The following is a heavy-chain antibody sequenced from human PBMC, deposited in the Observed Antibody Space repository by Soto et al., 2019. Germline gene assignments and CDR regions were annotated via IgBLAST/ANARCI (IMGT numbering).Heavy chain of an antibody. D-gene: IGHD2-15*01. CDR2: ISSSGSTI. Sequence: QVQLVESGGGLVKPGGSLRLSCAASGFTFSDYYMSWIRQAPGKGLEWVSYISSSGSTIYYADSVKGRFTISRDNAKNSLYLQMNSLRAEDTAVYYCARVHSPRLYCSGGSCYAGWFDPWGQGTLVTVSS. CDR3: ARVHSPRLYCSGGSCYAGWFDP. CDR1: GFTFSDYY. J-gene: IGHJ5*02. V-gene: IGHV3-11*01.